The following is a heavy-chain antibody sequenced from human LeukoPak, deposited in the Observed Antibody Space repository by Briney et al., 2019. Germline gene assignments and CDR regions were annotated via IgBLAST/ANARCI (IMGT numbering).Heavy chain of an antibody. V-gene: IGHV3-30*02. CDR2: IGYDGSNK. D-gene: IGHD4-17*01. J-gene: IGHJ3*02. CDR1: GFTFSSYG. Sequence: GGSLRLSCAASGFTFSSYGMHWVRRAPGRGRGGGAFIGYDGSNKYYADSVKGRFTISRDNSKNTLYLQMNSLRAEDTAVYYCARDNNYGDYGWGAFDIWGQGTMVTVSS. CDR3: ARDNNYGDYGWGAFDI.